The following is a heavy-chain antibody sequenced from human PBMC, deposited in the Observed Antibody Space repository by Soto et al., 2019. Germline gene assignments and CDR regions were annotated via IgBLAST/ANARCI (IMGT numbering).Heavy chain of an antibody. V-gene: IGHV3-23*01. D-gene: IGHD2-15*01. CDR1: GFTFSTYA. Sequence: EVQLLESGGGLVQPGGSLRLSCAASGFTFSTYAMSWVRQAPGKGLEWVSTISGSGDTTFYADSVKGRFTIFRDNSKYTVYLEMNSLRAEDTAVYYCAVGPGAASLRYSAYWGQGTLVTVSS. J-gene: IGHJ4*02. CDR2: ISGSGDTT. CDR3: AVGPGAASLRYSAY.